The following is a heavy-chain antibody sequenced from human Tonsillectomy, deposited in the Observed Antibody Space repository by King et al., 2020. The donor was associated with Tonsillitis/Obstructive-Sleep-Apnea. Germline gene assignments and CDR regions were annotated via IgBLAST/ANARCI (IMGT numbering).Heavy chain of an antibody. Sequence: TLQESGPALVKPTQTLTLTCTFSGFSLSTGGMCVSWVRQPPGKALEWLARIDWDDDKYYSTSLKTRLTISKDTSKNQVVLTMTNMDPVDTATYYCARTLGRITIFGVVTHYFDYWGQGTLVTVSS. CDR2: IDWDDDK. CDR3: ARTLGRITIFGVVTHYFDY. V-gene: IGHV2-70*11. J-gene: IGHJ4*02. D-gene: IGHD3-3*01. CDR1: GFSLSTGGMC.